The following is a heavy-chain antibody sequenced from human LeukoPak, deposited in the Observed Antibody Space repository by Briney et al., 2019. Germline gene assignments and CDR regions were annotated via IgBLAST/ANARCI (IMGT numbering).Heavy chain of an antibody. Sequence: PGGSLRLSCAASGFTFSSYGMSWVRQAPGKGLEWVSAISGSGGSTYYADSVKGRFTISRDNSKNTLYLQMNSLRAEDTAVYYCATTPPVPYPYYYYYMDVWGKGTTVTISS. CDR3: ATTPPVPYPYYYYYMDV. D-gene: IGHD1-1*01. CDR2: ISGSGGST. J-gene: IGHJ6*03. CDR1: GFTFSSYG. V-gene: IGHV3-23*01.